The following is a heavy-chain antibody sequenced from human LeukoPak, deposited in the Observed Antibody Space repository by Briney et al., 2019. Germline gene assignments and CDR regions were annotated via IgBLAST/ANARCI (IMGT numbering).Heavy chain of an antibody. D-gene: IGHD3-22*01. Sequence: GGSLRLACAASGFTFSSYSMNWVRQAPGKGLEWLSYISSSSSIIYYADSVKGRFTISRDNAKNSLYLQMNSLRDEDTAVYYCARDGDSSGYYAAFDIWGQGTMVTVSS. CDR3: ARDGDSSGYYAAFDI. J-gene: IGHJ3*02. CDR2: ISSSSSII. CDR1: GFTFSSYS. V-gene: IGHV3-48*02.